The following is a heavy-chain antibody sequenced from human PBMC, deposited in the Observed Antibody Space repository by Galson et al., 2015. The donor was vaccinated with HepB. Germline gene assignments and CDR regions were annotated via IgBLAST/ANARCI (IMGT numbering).Heavy chain of an antibody. J-gene: IGHJ5*02. CDR2: IIPIFGTA. CDR1: GGTFSSYA. CDR3: AEGRGNLATTAGNWFDP. V-gene: IGHV1-69*13. D-gene: IGHD3-10*01. Sequence: SVKVSCKASGGTFSSYAISWVRQAPGQGLEWMGGIIPIFGTANYAQKFQGRVTITADESTSTAYMELSSLRSEDTAVYYCAEGRGNLATTAGNWFDPWGQGTLVTVSS.